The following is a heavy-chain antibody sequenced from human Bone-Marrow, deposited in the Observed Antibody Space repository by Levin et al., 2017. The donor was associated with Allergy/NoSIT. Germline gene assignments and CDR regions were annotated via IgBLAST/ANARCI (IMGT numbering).Heavy chain of an antibody. D-gene: IGHD2-15*01. CDR2: IYPGDSDT. V-gene: IGHV5-51*01. CDR3: AASVVVVAAATQVDGFDF. J-gene: IGHJ3*01. CDR1: GYSFSQYW. Sequence: GESLKISCEGSGYSFSQYWIGWVRQMPGRCLELVGVIYPGDSDTRYSPSFQGHVTISADTSSSTAYLQWRSLKASDTAMYYCAASVVVVAAATQVDGFDFWGQGTMVTVSS.